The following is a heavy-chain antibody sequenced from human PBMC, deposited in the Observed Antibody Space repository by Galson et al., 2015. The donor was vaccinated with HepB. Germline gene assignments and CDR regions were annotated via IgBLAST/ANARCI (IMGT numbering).Heavy chain of an antibody. V-gene: IGHV1-69*13. CDR2: IIPIFGTA. CDR1: GGTFSSYA. J-gene: IGHJ4*02. D-gene: IGHD1-26*01. CDR3: ARVGIVGAALDY. Sequence: SVKVSCKASGGTFSSYAISWVRQAPGQGLEWMGGIIPIFGTANYTQKFQGRVTITADESTSTTYMELSSLRSEDTAVYYCARVGIVGAALDYWGQGTLVTVSS.